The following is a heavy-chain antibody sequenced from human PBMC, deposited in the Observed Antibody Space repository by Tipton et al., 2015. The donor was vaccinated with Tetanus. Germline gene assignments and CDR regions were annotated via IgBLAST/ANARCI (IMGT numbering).Heavy chain of an antibody. CDR1: GDSMTRYY. Sequence: TLSLTCTVSGDSMTRYYWSWIRQPPGKGLEWISYIFASGSTNYNPALKSRVTIPMDTSKNQISLNLTSVTAADTAVYFCARRSYCTSTRCFDAFDLWGPGTRVTVSS. J-gene: IGHJ3*01. CDR3: ARRSYCTSTRCFDAFDL. CDR2: IFASGST. D-gene: IGHD2-8*01. V-gene: IGHV4-4*08.